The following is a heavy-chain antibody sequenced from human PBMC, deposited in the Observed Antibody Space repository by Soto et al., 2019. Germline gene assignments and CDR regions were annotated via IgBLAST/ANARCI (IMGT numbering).Heavy chain of an antibody. Sequence: ASVKVSCKASGYTFTSYGISWVRQAPGQGLEWMGWISAYNGNTNYAQKLQGRVTMTTDTSTSTAYMELRSLRSDDTAVYYCARDHWRVSAAAANDAFDIWGQGTMVTVSS. D-gene: IGHD6-13*01. J-gene: IGHJ3*02. CDR2: ISAYNGNT. CDR3: ARDHWRVSAAAANDAFDI. CDR1: GYTFTSYG. V-gene: IGHV1-18*01.